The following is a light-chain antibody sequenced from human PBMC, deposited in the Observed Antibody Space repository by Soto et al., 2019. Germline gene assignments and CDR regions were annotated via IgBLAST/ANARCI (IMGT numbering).Light chain of an antibody. CDR2: AAS. J-gene: IGKJ1*01. CDR1: QSISNH. Sequence: DIQITQSPSSLSASVADRDIITCRASQSISNHLNWYQQKPGKAPKLLIFAASSLQSGVPSRFSGSRSGPDFTLTISSLQPEDFATYYCQQSYSSPPTFGQGTKVDIK. V-gene: IGKV1-39*01. CDR3: QQSYSSPPT.